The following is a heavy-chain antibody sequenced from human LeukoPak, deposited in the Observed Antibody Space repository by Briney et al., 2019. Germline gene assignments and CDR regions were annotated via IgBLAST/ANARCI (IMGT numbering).Heavy chain of an antibody. D-gene: IGHD3-22*01. CDR1: GGSISSYY. CDR2: IYYSGST. V-gene: IGHV4-59*01. J-gene: IGHJ4*02. Sequence: KPSETLSLTCTVSGGSISSYYWSWIRQPPGKGLEWIGYIYYSGSTNYNPSLKSRVTISVDTSKNQFSLKLSSVTAADTAVYYCARSLYDSSSKGFDYWGQGTLVTVSS. CDR3: ARSLYDSSSKGFDY.